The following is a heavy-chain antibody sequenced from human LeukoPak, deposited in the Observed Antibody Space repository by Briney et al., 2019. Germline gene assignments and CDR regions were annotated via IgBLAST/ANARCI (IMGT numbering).Heavy chain of an antibody. CDR3: VGWGSDES. J-gene: IGHJ5*02. CDR1: GFTFSDYS. V-gene: IGHV3-48*01. Sequence: GGSLRLSCAGGFTFSDYSMNWIRQAPGKGLEWVLYISSSSTVYYTDPVKGRFTISRDNAKRSLYLQMNSLRAEDTAVYYCVGWGSDESWGQGTLVTVSS. D-gene: IGHD3-10*01. CDR2: ISSSSTV.